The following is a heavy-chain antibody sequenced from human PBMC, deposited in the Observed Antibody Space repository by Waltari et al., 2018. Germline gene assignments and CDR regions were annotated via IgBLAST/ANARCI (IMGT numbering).Heavy chain of an antibody. J-gene: IGHJ5*02. V-gene: IGHV3-23*04. D-gene: IGHD1-26*01. Sequence: EVQLVESGGVVVQPGGSLRLSCAASGFTFSSYAMSWVRQAPGKGLEWVSAISGSGGSTYYADSVKGRFTISRDNSKNTLYLQMNSLRAEDTAVYYCAKRSGWVGWFDPWGQGTLVTVSS. CDR2: ISGSGGST. CDR3: AKRSGWVGWFDP. CDR1: GFTFSSYA.